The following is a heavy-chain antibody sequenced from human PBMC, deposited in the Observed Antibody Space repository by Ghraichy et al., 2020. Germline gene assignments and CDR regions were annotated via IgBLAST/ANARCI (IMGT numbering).Heavy chain of an antibody. Sequence: SETLSLICTVSGGSIRSQFWTWVRQPPGKGLEWIGYISYSGNTNYSPSLGGRATISLDTSKNQFSLSLTSVNAADTAVYYCARRGRGYSRYYDGLDVWGPGTTVTVSS. V-gene: IGHV4-59*08. J-gene: IGHJ6*02. D-gene: IGHD5-18*01. CDR1: GGSIRSQF. CDR2: ISYSGNT. CDR3: ARRGRGYSRYYDGLDV.